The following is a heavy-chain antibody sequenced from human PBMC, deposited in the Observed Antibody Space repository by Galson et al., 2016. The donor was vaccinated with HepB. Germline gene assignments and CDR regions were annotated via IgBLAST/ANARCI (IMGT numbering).Heavy chain of an antibody. Sequence: SLRLSCAASGFTFSSFAMSWVRQAPGKGLEWISGISGSGDITYDADSVKGRFTISRDNSKNMLYLQLSSLRVEDTAVYYCARSQGDYILGVYGMDVWGQGTTVTVSS. CDR2: ISGSGDIT. D-gene: IGHD2-21*01. CDR3: ARSQGDYILGVYGMDV. CDR1: GFTFSSFA. V-gene: IGHV3-23*01. J-gene: IGHJ6*02.